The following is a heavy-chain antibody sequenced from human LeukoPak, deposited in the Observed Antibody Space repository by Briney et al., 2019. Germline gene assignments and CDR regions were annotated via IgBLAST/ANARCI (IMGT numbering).Heavy chain of an antibody. V-gene: IGHV3-23*01. CDR2: IGGSDDKT. CDR3: VRRGDASSGWGDHDF. D-gene: IGHD6-19*01. Sequence: GGSLRLSCAASGFTFNRNAISWVRQAPGKGLEWVSTIGGSDDKTFYADSVKGRFTISRVNSKNMVHLQMNSLTGEDTALYYCVRRGDASSGWGDHDFWGQGALVTVSS. CDR1: GFTFNRNA. J-gene: IGHJ4*02.